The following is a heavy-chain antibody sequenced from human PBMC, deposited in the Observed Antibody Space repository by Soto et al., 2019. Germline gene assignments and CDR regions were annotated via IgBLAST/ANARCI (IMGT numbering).Heavy chain of an antibody. CDR1: GFTFSSYA. J-gene: IGHJ6*03. CDR2: ISGSGGST. Sequence: GGSLRLSCAASGFTFSSYAMSWVRQAPGKGLEWVSAISGSGGSTYYADSVKGRFTISRDNSKNTLYLQMNSLRAEDTAVYYCAKDEAWLVLDGADTYYYYYMDVWGKGTTVTVSS. V-gene: IGHV3-23*01. CDR3: AKDEAWLVLDGADTYYYYYMDV. D-gene: IGHD6-19*01.